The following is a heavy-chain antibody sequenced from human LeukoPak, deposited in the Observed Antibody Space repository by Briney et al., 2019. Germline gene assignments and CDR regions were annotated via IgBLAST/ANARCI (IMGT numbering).Heavy chain of an antibody. CDR3: AKDRGGVDY. CDR2: ISSSDNTI. V-gene: IGHV3-48*04. D-gene: IGHD3-16*01. Sequence: PGGSLRLSCAASGFTFSFYSMNWVRQAPGKGLEWVSYISSSDNTIHYADSVKGRFTISRDNSKDSLYLQMNSLRSEDSALYYCAKDRGGVDYWGQGTLVTVSS. CDR1: GFTFSFYS. J-gene: IGHJ4*02.